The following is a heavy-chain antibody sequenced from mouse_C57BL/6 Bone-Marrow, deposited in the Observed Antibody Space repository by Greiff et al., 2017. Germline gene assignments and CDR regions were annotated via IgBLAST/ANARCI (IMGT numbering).Heavy chain of an antibody. CDR2: IDPENGGT. CDR3: TLDSSGYVGTWFAY. V-gene: IGHV14-4*01. D-gene: IGHD3-2*02. CDR1: GFNITDDY. Sequence: VQLQQSGAELVRPGASVKLPCTASGFNITDDYMHWVKQRPEQGLEWIGWIDPENGGTEYASKFQGKATITADTSSTTAYLQLSSLTSEDTAVYYGTLDSSGYVGTWFAYWGQGTLVTVSA. J-gene: IGHJ3*01.